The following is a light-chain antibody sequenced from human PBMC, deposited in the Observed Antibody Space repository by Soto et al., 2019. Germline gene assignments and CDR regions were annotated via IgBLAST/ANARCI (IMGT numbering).Light chain of an antibody. V-gene: IGLV2-18*02. CDR3: SAYIASIPSHV. CDR2: EVN. CDR1: SSDVGSHKS. Sequence: QSALTQPPSVSGSPGQSVTISCSGSSSDVGSHKSVSWYKQAPGTSPKLIIFEVNNRPSGVPDRFSESKSGNTASLTISGLQPEDEADYYCSAYIASIPSHVFGTGTKLTVL. J-gene: IGLJ1*01.